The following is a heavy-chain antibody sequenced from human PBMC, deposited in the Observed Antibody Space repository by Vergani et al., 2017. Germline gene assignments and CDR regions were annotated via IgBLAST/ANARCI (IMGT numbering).Heavy chain of an antibody. Sequence: EVQLVESGGGLVQPGGSLRLSCAASGFTFSSYWMSWVRQAPGKGLEWVANIKQDGSEKYYVDSVKGRFTISRDNAKNTLYLQMNSLRAEDTAVYYCAKDIGGSYFPYWGQGTLVTVSS. CDR2: IKQDGSEK. D-gene: IGHD3-16*01. J-gene: IGHJ4*02. CDR1: GFTFSSYW. CDR3: AKDIGGSYFPY. V-gene: IGHV3-7*01.